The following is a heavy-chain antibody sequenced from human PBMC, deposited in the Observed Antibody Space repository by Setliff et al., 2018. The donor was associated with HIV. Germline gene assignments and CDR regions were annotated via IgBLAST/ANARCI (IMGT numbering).Heavy chain of an antibody. V-gene: IGHV4-38-2*01. D-gene: IGHD3-22*01. CDR2: IYYSGIT. Sequence: SETLSLTCAVSGFSVSSGYYWGWIRQPPGKGLEWIGYIYYSGITNYNPSLKSRVTISVDTSKNQFSLKVNSMTAADTAVYYCARHDYRDYEEWSGYYYGGFHHWGQGTLVTVSS. J-gene: IGHJ1*01. CDR3: ARHDYRDYEEWSGYYYGGFHH. CDR1: GFSVSSGYY.